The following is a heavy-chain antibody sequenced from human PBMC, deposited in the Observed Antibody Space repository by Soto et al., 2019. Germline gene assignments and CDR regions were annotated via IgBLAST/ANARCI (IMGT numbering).Heavy chain of an antibody. CDR2: MNPNSGNT. J-gene: IGHJ1*01. CDR3: ATDDGHYYGSV. D-gene: IGHD3-22*01. V-gene: IGHV1-8*01. CDR1: GDTFTGYD. Sequence: GSVKGSCKAAGDTFTGYDINWGGQSTGQGLEWMGWMNPNSGNTGYAQKFQGRVTMTRNTSISTAYMELSSLRSDDTAAYFCATDDGHYYGSVWGQETLVTVPS.